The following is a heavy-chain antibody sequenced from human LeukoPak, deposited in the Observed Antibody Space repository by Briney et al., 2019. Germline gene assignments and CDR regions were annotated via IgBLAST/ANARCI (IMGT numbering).Heavy chain of an antibody. CDR3: ARGSLRFLEWLLEFDY. D-gene: IGHD3-3*01. CDR2: IYHSGST. V-gene: IGHV4-30-2*01. J-gene: IGHJ4*02. CDR1: GGSNSSGGYS. Sequence: PSETLSLTCAVSGGSNSSGGYSWSWIRQPPGKGLEWIGYIYHSGSTYYNPSLKSRVTISVDRSKNQFSLKLSSVTAADTAVYYCARGSLRFLEWLLEFDYWGQGTLVTVSS.